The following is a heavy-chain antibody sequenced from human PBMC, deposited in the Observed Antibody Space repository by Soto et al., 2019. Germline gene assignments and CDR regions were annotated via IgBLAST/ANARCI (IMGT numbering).Heavy chain of an antibody. Sequence: GGSLRLSCAVSGFTLTTYSMNWVRQAQGKGLERISFINKNGFTISYADSVKGRFTISRDYAKNSLYLQMDSLRNEDTAVYYCARGAVTGTSLFNYCGRGTLVAVSS. CDR3: ARGAVTGTSLFNY. J-gene: IGHJ4*02. CDR1: GFTLTTYS. CDR2: INKNGFTI. V-gene: IGHV3-48*02. D-gene: IGHD6-19*01.